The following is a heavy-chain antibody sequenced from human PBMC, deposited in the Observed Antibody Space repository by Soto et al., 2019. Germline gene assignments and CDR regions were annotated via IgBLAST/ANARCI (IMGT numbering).Heavy chain of an antibody. D-gene: IGHD3-10*01. Sequence: QVQFVQSGAEVKKPGASVQVSCKASGYTFTTYYLHWMRQAPGQGLEWMGWINPDNGNTRYSQNFQGRVTLTRDTSANSVYMELSSLTSEDTAMYYCARGPSSGAFDYWGQGTLVTVSS. CDR1: GYTFTTYY. CDR2: INPDNGNT. CDR3: ARGPSSGAFDY. V-gene: IGHV1-3*01. J-gene: IGHJ4*02.